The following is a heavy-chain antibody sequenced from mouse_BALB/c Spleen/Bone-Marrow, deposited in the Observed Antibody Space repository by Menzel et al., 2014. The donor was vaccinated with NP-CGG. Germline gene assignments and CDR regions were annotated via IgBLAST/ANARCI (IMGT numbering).Heavy chain of an antibody. CDR2: IYPGDGDT. V-gene: IGHV1-87*01. D-gene: IGHD1-2*01. CDR1: GYTFTSYW. CDR3: ARRDYGIRENYYAMDY. Sequence: QVQLQQSGAELARPGASVKLSCKASGYTFTSYWMQWVKQRPGQGLEWIGAIYPGDGDTRYTQKFKGKATLTADNSSSTAYMQLSSLASEDSAVYYCARRDYGIRENYYAMDYWGQGTSVTVSS. J-gene: IGHJ4*01.